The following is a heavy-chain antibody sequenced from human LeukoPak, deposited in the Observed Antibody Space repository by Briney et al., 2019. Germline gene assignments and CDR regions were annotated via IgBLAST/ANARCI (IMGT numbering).Heavy chain of an antibody. CDR2: ISATGGSS. Sequence: GGSLRLSCAASGFTFSSYAMTWVRQAPGKGLEWVSTISATGGSSYYADSVKGRFTISRDNAQNSLYLEMNSLRAEDTAVYYCAREIVSAVAGNFDYWGQGTLVTVSS. D-gene: IGHD6-19*01. J-gene: IGHJ4*02. V-gene: IGHV3-23*01. CDR1: GFTFSSYA. CDR3: AREIVSAVAGNFDY.